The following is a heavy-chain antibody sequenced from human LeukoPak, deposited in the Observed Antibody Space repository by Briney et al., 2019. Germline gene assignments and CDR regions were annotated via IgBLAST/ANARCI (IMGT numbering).Heavy chain of an antibody. J-gene: IGHJ4*02. CDR1: GFTFSSYS. CDR2: IKQDGSEK. V-gene: IGHV3-7*01. CDR3: ARDRVVYDFWSGYYTTAGGYFDY. D-gene: IGHD3-3*01. Sequence: GGSLRLSCAASGFTFSSYSMNWVRQAPGKGLEWVANIKQDGSEKYYVDSVKGRFTISRDNAKNSLYLQMNSLRAEDTAVYYCARDRVVYDFWSGYYTTAGGYFDYWGQGTLVTVSS.